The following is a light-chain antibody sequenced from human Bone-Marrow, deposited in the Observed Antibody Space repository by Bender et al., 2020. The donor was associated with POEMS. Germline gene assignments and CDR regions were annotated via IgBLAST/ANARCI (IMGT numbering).Light chain of an antibody. J-gene: IGLJ3*02. CDR2: EGD. Sequence: QSALTQPASVSGSPGQSITISCTGTSSDVGGYNLVSWYQKHPGKAPKLMIYEGDMRPSGISSRFSGSKSGNTASLTISGLQTEDEAHYYCCSYAENNFFVFGGGTRLNVL. V-gene: IGLV2-23*01. CDR3: CSYAENNFFV. CDR1: SSDVGGYNL.